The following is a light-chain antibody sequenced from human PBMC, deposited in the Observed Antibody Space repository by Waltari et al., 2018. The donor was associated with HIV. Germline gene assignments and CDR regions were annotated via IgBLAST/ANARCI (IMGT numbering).Light chain of an antibody. V-gene: IGKV1-NL1*01. J-gene: IGKJ1*01. CDR3: QQYYNTPPWT. CDR1: QGISNF. Sequence: DIQMTQSPSSLSASVGDSVTITCRASQGISNFLAWYQQQPGKAPRLLLSLASKLESGVPSRFSGSGSGTDYTLTISSLQPEDFATYYCQQYYNTPPWTFGQGTKVEIK. CDR2: LAS.